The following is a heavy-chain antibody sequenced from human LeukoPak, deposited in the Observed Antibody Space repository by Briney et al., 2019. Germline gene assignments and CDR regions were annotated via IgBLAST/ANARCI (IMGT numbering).Heavy chain of an antibody. Sequence: GGSLRLSCAASGFTFSSYAMHWVRQAPGKGLEWVAVISYDGSNKYYADSVKGRFTISRDNSKNTLYLQMNSLRAEDTAVYYCARQKARVIGSWGQGTLVTVSS. CDR1: GFTFSSYA. CDR2: ISYDGSNK. D-gene: IGHD3-16*02. V-gene: IGHV3-30*04. CDR3: ARQKARVIGS. J-gene: IGHJ5*02.